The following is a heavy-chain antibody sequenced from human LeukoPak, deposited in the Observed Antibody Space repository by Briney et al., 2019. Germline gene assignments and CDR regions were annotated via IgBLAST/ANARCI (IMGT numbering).Heavy chain of an antibody. CDR3: ARDSSAPERYHSSGHPQMGPYYFDY. D-gene: IGHD3-22*01. V-gene: IGHV3-48*03. Sequence: GGSLRLSCAASGFTFNSYEMNWLRQAPGKGLEWVSYISSSGSTIYYAESVKGRFTISRDNAKNSLYLQMNSLRAEDTAVYYCARDSSAPERYHSSGHPQMGPYYFDYWGQGTLVTVSS. CDR1: GFTFNSYE. J-gene: IGHJ4*02. CDR2: ISSSGSTI.